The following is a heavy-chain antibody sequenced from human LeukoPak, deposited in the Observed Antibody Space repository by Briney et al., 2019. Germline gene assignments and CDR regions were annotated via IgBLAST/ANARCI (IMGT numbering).Heavy chain of an antibody. D-gene: IGHD1-26*01. CDR2: ISYDGSNR. J-gene: IGHJ4*02. CDR1: GFTFSSYA. CDR3: AREAGSYTEFDY. Sequence: GSLRLSCAASGFTFSSYAMHWVRQAPGKGLEWVAVISYDGSNRYYADSVKGRFIISRDNSKNTLYLQMNSLRAEDTAVYYCAREAGSYTEFDYWGQGTLVTVSS. V-gene: IGHV3-30-3*01.